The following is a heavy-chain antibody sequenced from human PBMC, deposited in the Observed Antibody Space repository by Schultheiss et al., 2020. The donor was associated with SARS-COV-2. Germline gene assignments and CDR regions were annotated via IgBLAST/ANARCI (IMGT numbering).Heavy chain of an antibody. CDR1: GFTFSSYA. V-gene: IGHV3-7*01. CDR2: IKQDGSEK. J-gene: IGHJ6*02. Sequence: GGSLRLSCAASGFTFSSYAMHWVRQAPGKGLEWVANIKQDGSEKYYVDSVKGRFTISRDNAKNSLYLQMNSLRAEDTAVYYCARVVATSEYYYYGMDVWGQGTTVTVSS. CDR3: ARVVATSEYYYYGMDV. D-gene: IGHD5-12*01.